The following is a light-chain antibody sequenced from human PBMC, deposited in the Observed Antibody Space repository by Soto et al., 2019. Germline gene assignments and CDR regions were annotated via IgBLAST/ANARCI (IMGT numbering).Light chain of an antibody. Sequence: QSVLTQPASVSGSPGQSITISCPGTSSDVGGYNYVSWYQQHPGKAPKVMVYEVTNRPSGISNRFSGSKSGNTASLTISGLQAEDEADYYCSSYTTSNTYVFGTGTKVTVL. CDR1: SSDVGGYNY. CDR3: SSYTTSNTYV. CDR2: EVT. V-gene: IGLV2-14*01. J-gene: IGLJ1*01.